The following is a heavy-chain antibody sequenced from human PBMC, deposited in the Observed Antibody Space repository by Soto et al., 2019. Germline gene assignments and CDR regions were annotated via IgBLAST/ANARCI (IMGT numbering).Heavy chain of an antibody. D-gene: IGHD1-26*01. CDR2: HYSGGST. CDR3: ARHRHPRGTVGATSPLDP. V-gene: IGHV3-53*01. CDR1: CFSVSSNY. Sequence: QPGGSLRLSCAISCFSVSSNYLSWVRQAPGKGLEWVSVHYSGGSTYYADSVQGRFTISRDKSNNTLYLQMRRVRAEDTAVYFCARHRHPRGTVGATSPLDPWGQGTQVTVSS. J-gene: IGHJ5*02.